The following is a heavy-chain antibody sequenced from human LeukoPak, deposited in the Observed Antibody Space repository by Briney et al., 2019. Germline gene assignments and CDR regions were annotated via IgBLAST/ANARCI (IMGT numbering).Heavy chain of an antibody. Sequence: PGGSLRLSCEVSGFTFTDFWMNWVRQAPGKGPEWVASIRQDGSEKTYVDSVKGRFTISRDSTKNSLSLQLNGLRDEDTAVYYCARDGTAPGLYFDLWGQGTLVTVSS. CDR1: GFTFTDFW. D-gene: IGHD6-13*01. J-gene: IGHJ4*01. CDR2: IRQDGSEK. V-gene: IGHV3-7*01. CDR3: ARDGTAPGLYFDL.